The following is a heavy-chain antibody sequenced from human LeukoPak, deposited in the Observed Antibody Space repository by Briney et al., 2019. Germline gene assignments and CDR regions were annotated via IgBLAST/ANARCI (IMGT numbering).Heavy chain of an antibody. CDR3: ARTRRITMVRGGILFDP. V-gene: IGHV4-31*03. CDR2: IYYSGST. Sequence: PSETLSLTCTVSGGSISSGGYNWSWLRQHPGKGLEWIGYIYYSGSTYYNPSLKRRVTISVDTSKNQFSLKLSSVTAADTAVYYCARTRRITMVRGGILFDPWGQGTLVTVSS. J-gene: IGHJ5*02. D-gene: IGHD3-10*01. CDR1: GGSISSGGYN.